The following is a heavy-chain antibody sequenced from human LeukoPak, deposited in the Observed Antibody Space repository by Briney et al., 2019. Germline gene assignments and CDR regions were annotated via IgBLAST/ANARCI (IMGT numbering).Heavy chain of an antibody. CDR3: ARISKGYTYDDLDY. V-gene: IGHV3-21*01. Sequence: VGSLRLSCAASGFTFSSYSMNWVRQAPGKGLEWVSSIPTSSTYIYYADSVKGRFTISRDNAKNSLYLQMNSLRAEDTAVYYCARISKGYTYDDLDYWGQGTLVTVSS. CDR2: IPTSSTYI. J-gene: IGHJ4*02. CDR1: GFTFSSYS. D-gene: IGHD5-18*01.